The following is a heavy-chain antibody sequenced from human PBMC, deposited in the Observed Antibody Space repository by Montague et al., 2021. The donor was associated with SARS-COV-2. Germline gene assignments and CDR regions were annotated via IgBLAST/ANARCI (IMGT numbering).Heavy chain of an antibody. V-gene: IGHV4-30-2*06. D-gene: IGHD3-10*01. J-gene: IGHJ5*02. CDR1: GGSVSSGDYP. Sequence: TLSLTCVVSGGSVSSGDYPWSWIRQSPGKGLEWIGYIYQSGSAYYDPSLKSRVTISIDTSNDQFSLNLRSVTAADTGLYHCATGSSPWR. CDR2: IYQSGSA. CDR3: ATGSSP.